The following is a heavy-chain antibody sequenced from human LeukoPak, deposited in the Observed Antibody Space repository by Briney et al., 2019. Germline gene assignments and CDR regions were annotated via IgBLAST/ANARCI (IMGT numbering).Heavy chain of an antibody. CDR2: INHSGST. CDR1: GGSFSGYY. Sequence: SETLSLTCAVYGGSFSGYYWSWIRQPPGKGLEWIGEINHSGSTNYNPSLKSRVTISVDTSKNQFSLKLSSVTAAGTAVYYCARVLNYYDSSGYYTQEYYFDYWGQGTLVTVSS. V-gene: IGHV4-34*01. D-gene: IGHD3-22*01. CDR3: ARVLNYYDSSGYYTQEYYFDY. J-gene: IGHJ4*02.